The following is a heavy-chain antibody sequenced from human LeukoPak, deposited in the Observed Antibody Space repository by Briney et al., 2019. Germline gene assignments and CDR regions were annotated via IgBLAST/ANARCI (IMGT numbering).Heavy chain of an antibody. J-gene: IGHJ4*02. CDR2: IYYSGST. D-gene: IGHD3-22*01. CDR1: GGSISSSYYY. V-gene: IGHV4-39*07. Sequence: SETLSLTCTVSGGSISSSYYYWGWIRQPPGKGLEWIGSIYYSGSTYYNPSLKSRVTISVDTSKNQFSLKLSSVTAADTAVYYCAREQFTMIACWGQGTLVTVSS. CDR3: AREQFTMIAC.